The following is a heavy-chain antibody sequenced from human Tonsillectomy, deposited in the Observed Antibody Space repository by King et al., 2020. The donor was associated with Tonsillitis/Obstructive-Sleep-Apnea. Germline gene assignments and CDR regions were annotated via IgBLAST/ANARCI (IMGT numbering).Heavy chain of an antibody. CDR2: ISSTGSNI. Sequence: VQLVESGGGLVKPGGSLRLSCAASGFTFSDYDMSWVRQAPGKGLEWVSYISSTGSNIYYAASVKGRFTISRDNAKNSLYVQMNSLRAEDTAVYYCARDQWGGHRWFDPWGQGTLVTVSS. V-gene: IGHV3-11*01. D-gene: IGHD1-26*01. J-gene: IGHJ5*02. CDR1: GFTFSDYD. CDR3: ARDQWGGHRWFDP.